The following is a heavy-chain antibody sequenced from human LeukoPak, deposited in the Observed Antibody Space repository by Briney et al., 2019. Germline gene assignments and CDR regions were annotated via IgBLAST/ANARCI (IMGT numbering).Heavy chain of an antibody. D-gene: IGHD1-26*01. J-gene: IGHJ4*02. CDR3: ARLIVGDYFDS. V-gene: IGHV4-39*01. Sequence: PSETLSLTCTVSGGSISSTSFYWVWMRQPPGKGLDWLGTIYFTGTTYYNPSLNSRVTISVGTSNNRFSLKVSSVTAADTAVYYCARLIVGDYFDSWGQGTLVTVSS. CDR1: GGSISSTSFY. CDR2: IYFTGTT.